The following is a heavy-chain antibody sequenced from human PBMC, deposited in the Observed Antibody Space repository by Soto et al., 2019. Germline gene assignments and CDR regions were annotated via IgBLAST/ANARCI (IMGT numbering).Heavy chain of an antibody. J-gene: IGHJ6*02. CDR3: AVAWGGVHYSYYGMDV. D-gene: IGHD7-27*01. V-gene: IGHV4-4*02. CDR2: IYHSGST. CDR1: GGSISSSNW. Sequence: QVQLQESGPGLVKPSGTLSLTCAVSGGSISSSNWWSWVRQPPGKGLEWIGEIYHSGSTNYNPSLNSRVHLSVDQSKNRFSLKLSSVPAADTAVYYCAVAWGGVHYSYYGMDVWGQGTTVTVSS.